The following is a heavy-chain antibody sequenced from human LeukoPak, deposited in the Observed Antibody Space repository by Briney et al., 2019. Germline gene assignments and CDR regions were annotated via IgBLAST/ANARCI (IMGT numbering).Heavy chain of an antibody. Sequence: GASVKVPCKASGYTFTSYGISWVRQAPGQGLEWMGWISAYNGNTNYAQKFQGRVTMTRDMSTSTDYTELSSLRSEDTAVYYCARDNSVEDTAWWFDPWGQGTLVTVSS. CDR2: ISAYNGNT. CDR3: ARDNSVEDTAWWFDP. CDR1: GYTFTSYG. D-gene: IGHD4-23*01. J-gene: IGHJ5*02. V-gene: IGHV1-18*01.